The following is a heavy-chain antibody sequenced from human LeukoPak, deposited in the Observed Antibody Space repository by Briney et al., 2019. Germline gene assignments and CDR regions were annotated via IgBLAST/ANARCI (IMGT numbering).Heavy chain of an antibody. V-gene: IGHV4-59*01. D-gene: IGHD5-24*01. Sequence: SETLSLTCTVSGGSISRYYWSWIRQPPGKGLEWIGDIYYIGSTNYNPSLKSRATISVDTSKSQFSLKLSSVTAADTAVYYCARGGDGYNFWLISYYYGMDVWGQGTTVTVSS. J-gene: IGHJ6*02. CDR1: GGSISRYY. CDR3: ARGGDGYNFWLISYYYGMDV. CDR2: IYYIGST.